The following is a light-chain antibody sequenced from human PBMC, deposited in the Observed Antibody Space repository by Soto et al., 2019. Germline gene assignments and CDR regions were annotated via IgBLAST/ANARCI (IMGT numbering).Light chain of an antibody. CDR1: QTIYSW. V-gene: IGKV1-5*03. J-gene: IGKJ2*01. CDR3: QQYSDYLYT. CDR2: KAS. Sequence: DIPMTQSPSTLSASVGDRVTITCRASQTIYSWLAWYQQKAGTAPKLLISKASSLESGVPSRFSGSGSGTEFTLTISSLQPDDLATYYCQQYSDYLYTFGQGTKLEIK.